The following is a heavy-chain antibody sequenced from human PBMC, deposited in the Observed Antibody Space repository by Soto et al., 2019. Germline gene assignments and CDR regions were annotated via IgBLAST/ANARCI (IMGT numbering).Heavy chain of an antibody. CDR3: ARDRFLEWLGTQGPLDY. CDR2: ISYDGSNK. D-gene: IGHD3-3*01. V-gene: IGHV3-30-3*01. Sequence: GVSLRHPYAASGFTIISYAMHWVRQAPGKGLEWVAVISYDGSNKYYADSVKGRFTISRDNSKNTLYLQMNSLRAEDTAVYYCARDRFLEWLGTQGPLDYWGQGTLVTVSS. CDR1: GFTIISYA. J-gene: IGHJ4*02.